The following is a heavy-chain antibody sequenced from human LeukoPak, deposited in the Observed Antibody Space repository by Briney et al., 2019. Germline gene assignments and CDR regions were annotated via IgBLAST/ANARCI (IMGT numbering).Heavy chain of an antibody. J-gene: IGHJ5*02. D-gene: IGHD1-14*01. CDR2: IKQDGSEK. CDR3: ARMPGNNWFDP. Sequence: GGSLRLSCAASGFTFSSYWMSWVRQAPGKGLEWVANIKQDGSEKYYVDSVKGRFTISRDNAKNSLYLQMNSLRAEDTAVYYCARMPGNNWFDPWGQGTLVTVSP. CDR1: GFTFSSYW. V-gene: IGHV3-7*01.